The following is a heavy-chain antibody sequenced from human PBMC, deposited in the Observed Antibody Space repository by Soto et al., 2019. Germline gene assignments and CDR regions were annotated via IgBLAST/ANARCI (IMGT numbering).Heavy chain of an antibody. D-gene: IGHD3-16*02. J-gene: IGHJ4*02. Sequence: QVQLVQSGAEVKKPGSSVKVSCKASGGTFSSYAISWVRQAPGQGLEWMGGIIPIFGTANYAQKFQGRVTITADESTSTAYMELSSLRSEDTAVYYCARDRAGRYDYVWGSYRQGPFDYWGQGTLVTVSS. CDR2: IIPIFGTA. CDR1: GGTFSSYA. CDR3: ARDRAGRYDYVWGSYRQGPFDY. V-gene: IGHV1-69*12.